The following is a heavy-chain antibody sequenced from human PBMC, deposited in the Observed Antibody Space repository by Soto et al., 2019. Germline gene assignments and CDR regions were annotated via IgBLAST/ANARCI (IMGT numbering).Heavy chain of an antibody. D-gene: IGHD1-26*01. J-gene: IGHJ4*02. Sequence: GGSLRLSCAASGFTFSSYGMHWVRQAPGKGLEWVAVIWYDGSNKYYADSVKGRFTISRDNSKNTLYLQMNSLRAEDTAVYYCARDNLGGSYYYFDYWGQGTLVTVSS. CDR3: ARDNLGGSYYYFDY. V-gene: IGHV3-33*01. CDR1: GFTFSSYG. CDR2: IWYDGSNK.